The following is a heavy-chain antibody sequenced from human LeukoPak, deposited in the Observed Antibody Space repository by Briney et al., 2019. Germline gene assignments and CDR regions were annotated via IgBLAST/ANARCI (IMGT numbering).Heavy chain of an antibody. CDR1: GFTFSSYS. D-gene: IGHD3-3*01. CDR3: AREISYDFWSGPYGMDV. J-gene: IGHJ6*02. Sequence: GGSLRLSCAASGFTFSSYSMNWVRQAPGKGLEWVSYISSSSSTIYYADSVKGRFTISRDNAKNSLYLQMNSLRAEDTAVYYYAREISYDFWSGPYGMDVWGQGTTVTVS. CDR2: ISSSSSTI. V-gene: IGHV3-48*01.